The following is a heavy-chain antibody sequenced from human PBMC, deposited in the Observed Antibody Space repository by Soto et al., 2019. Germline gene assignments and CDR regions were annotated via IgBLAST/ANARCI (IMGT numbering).Heavy chain of an antibody. CDR1: GYTFTSYA. CDR2: INAGNGDT. Sequence: ASVKVSCKASGYTFTSYAMHWVRQAPGQRLEWMGWINAGNGDTKYSQKFQGRVTITRDTSASTAYMELSSLRSEDTAVYYCAREVLSIAAYFDYWGQGTLVTVSS. CDR3: AREVLSIAAYFDY. D-gene: IGHD6-6*01. V-gene: IGHV1-3*01. J-gene: IGHJ4*02.